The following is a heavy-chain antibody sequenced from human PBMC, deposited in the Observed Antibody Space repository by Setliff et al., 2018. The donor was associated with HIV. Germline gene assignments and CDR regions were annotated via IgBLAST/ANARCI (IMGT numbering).Heavy chain of an antibody. CDR2: ISSSGNT. J-gene: IGHJ5*02. V-gene: IGHV4-39*01. CDR1: GGSISSTSYY. Sequence: SETLSLTCTVSGGSISSTSYYWGWIRQPPGTGLEWIGSISSSGNTYYNPSLKSRVTTSVDTPKNQFSLKLSSVTATDSAVYYCARLGRPYSGQGWFDPWGQGTLVTVSS. D-gene: IGHD5-12*01. CDR3: ARLGRPYSGQGWFDP.